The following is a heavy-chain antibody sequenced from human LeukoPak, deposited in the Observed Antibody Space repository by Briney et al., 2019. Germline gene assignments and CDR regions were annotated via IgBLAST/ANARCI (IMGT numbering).Heavy chain of an antibody. Sequence: GGSLRLSCAACGFTFSSYEMNWVRQAPGKGLEWVSYISSSGSTIYYADSVKGRFTISRDNAKSTLYLQMNSLRAEDTSVYYCARSPGILGTNYFDYWGQGTLVTVSS. CDR3: ARSPGILGTNYFDY. CDR2: ISSSGSTI. J-gene: IGHJ4*02. D-gene: IGHD1-26*01. CDR1: GFTFSSYE. V-gene: IGHV3-48*03.